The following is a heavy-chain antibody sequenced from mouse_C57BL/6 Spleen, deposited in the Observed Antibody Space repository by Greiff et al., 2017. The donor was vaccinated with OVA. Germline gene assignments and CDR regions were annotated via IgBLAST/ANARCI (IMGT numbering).Heavy chain of an antibody. CDR3: ARRGTYLAGGAMDY. Sequence: VQLQQSGPELVKPGASVKIPCKASGYTFTDYNMDWVKQSHGKSLEWIGDINPNNGGTIYNQKFKGKATLTVDKSSSTAYMELRSLTSEDTAVYYCARRGTYLAGGAMDYWGQGTSVTVSS. CDR2: INPNNGGT. D-gene: IGHD5-5*01. J-gene: IGHJ4*01. CDR1: GYTFTDYN. V-gene: IGHV1-18*01.